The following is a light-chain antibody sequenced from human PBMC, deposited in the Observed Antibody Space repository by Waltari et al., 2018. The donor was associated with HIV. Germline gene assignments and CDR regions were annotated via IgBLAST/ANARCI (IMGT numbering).Light chain of an antibody. CDR1: SSYVGGYNS. CDR2: DVS. J-gene: IGLJ1*01. Sequence: QSALTQPPSASGSPGQSVTISCTGTSSYVGGYNSVSWYQQHPGKAPKLMIFDVSRRPSWVPVRCSGYKSGTTGSLTVSGLQAEDEADYYCSSYAGSNNYVFGTGTKVTVL. CDR3: SSYAGSNNYV. V-gene: IGLV2-8*01.